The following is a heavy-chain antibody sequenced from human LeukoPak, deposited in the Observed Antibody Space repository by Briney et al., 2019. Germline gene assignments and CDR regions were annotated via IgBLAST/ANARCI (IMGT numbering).Heavy chain of an antibody. D-gene: IGHD5-18*01. Sequence: GGSLRLSCAASGFTFSSYAMSWVRQAPEEGLEWVSAISGSGGSTYYADSVKGRFTISRDNSKNTLYLQMNSLRAEDTAVYYCAKLGGYSYGSQYYFDCLGEGTLVTDSS. CDR3: AKLGGYSYGSQYYFDC. J-gene: IGHJ4*02. V-gene: IGHV3-23*01. CDR1: GFTFSSYA. CDR2: ISGSGGST.